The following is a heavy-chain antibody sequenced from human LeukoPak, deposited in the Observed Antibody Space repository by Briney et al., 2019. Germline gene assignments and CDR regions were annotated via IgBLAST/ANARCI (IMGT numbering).Heavy chain of an antibody. Sequence: ASVKASCKASLYTFTGYYMHWVRQAPGQGLEWLGRINPNSGGTNYAQKFQGRVTMTRDTSISTAYMELSRLRSDDTAVYYCAREGARITMVRGVIMSYWGQGTLVTVSS. CDR1: LYTFTGYY. J-gene: IGHJ4*02. V-gene: IGHV1-2*06. CDR3: AREGARITMVRGVIMSY. D-gene: IGHD3-10*01. CDR2: INPNSGGT.